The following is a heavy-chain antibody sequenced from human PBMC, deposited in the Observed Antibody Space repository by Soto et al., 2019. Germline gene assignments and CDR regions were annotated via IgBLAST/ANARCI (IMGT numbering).Heavy chain of an antibody. Sequence: SLRLSCAASGFTFSGYGMHWVRQAPGKGLEWVALISYGGSNKFYADSVKGRFTISRDNSKNTLYLQMTSLRVEDTAVYYCAKEMEWELLTRPDYWGQGTLVTVSS. V-gene: IGHV3-30*18. D-gene: IGHD1-26*01. J-gene: IGHJ4*02. CDR2: ISYGGSNK. CDR1: GFTFSGYG. CDR3: AKEMEWELLTRPDY.